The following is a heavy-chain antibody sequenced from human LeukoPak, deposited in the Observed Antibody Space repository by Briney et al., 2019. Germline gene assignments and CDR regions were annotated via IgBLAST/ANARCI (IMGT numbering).Heavy chain of an antibody. CDR1: GFTFSSHG. Sequence: GGALRLSCATSGFTFSSHGMHWVRQAPGKGVEWVSSISSRSSDIYYAGSVKGRLTISRDNAKNSLYLQMNSLRAEDTALYYCATAYSGYSSGWYLAHDAFDIWGQGTMVTVSS. J-gene: IGHJ3*02. V-gene: IGHV3-21*04. CDR3: ATAYSGYSSGWYLAHDAFDI. D-gene: IGHD6-19*01. CDR2: ISSRSSDI.